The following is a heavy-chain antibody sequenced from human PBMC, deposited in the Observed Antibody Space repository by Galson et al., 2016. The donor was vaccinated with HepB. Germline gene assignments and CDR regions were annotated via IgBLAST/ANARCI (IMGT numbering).Heavy chain of an antibody. D-gene: IGHD2-15*01. CDR1: SGSITSGSYY. CDR3: ARDWWGALDY. Sequence: QVQLQESGPGLVKPSQTLSLTCSVSSGSITSGSYYWSWIRQPAGKGLEWIGRLHTSGSTKYNPSLKSRVTISVDLPQSQFFRTLRSVTAADTAVYYCARDWWGALDYWGQGTLVTVSS. J-gene: IGHJ4*02. V-gene: IGHV4-61*02. CDR2: LHTSGST.